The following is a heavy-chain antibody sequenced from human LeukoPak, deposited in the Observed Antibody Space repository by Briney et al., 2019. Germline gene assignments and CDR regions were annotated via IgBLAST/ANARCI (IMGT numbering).Heavy chain of an antibody. V-gene: IGHV3-33*08. CDR1: GLTFCSHW. J-gene: IGHJ4*02. CDR2: LVYDARS. CDR3: ARDLSAAFDF. D-gene: IGHD6-19*01. Sequence: GGSLRLSCAASGLTFCSHWMHWVRQAPGKGLEWVARLVYDARSDYANSVKGRFSISRDDSKNTLFLDMSNLRVEDTALYYCARDLSAAFDFWGQGVLVTVSS.